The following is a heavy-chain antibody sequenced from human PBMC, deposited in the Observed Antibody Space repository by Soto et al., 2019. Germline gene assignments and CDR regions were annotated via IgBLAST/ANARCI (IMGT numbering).Heavy chain of an antibody. CDR2: ISYRGGT. J-gene: IGHJ4*02. CDR3: AGDPSLDWNYFDY. Sequence: QVPLQESGPGLVKPSQPLSLTCTVSGGSIASRGYYCSWIRQHPGPGLEWIGYISYRGGTYYNPSLKSRVTISEDTTKNQYSLKLTSLTAADTAVYYCAGDPSLDWNYFDYWGQGTLVTVSS. D-gene: IGHD3-9*01. V-gene: IGHV4-31*03. CDR1: GGSIASRGYY.